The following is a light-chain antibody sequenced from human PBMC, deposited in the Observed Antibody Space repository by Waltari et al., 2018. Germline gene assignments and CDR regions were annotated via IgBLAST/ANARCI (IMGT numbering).Light chain of an antibody. CDR1: SPNIGTHY. CDR2: DNN. J-gene: IGLJ3*02. V-gene: IGLV1-51*01. CDR3: GTWDSSLSAGGV. Sequence: QSVLTQPPSVSAAPGQKVTISCSGSSPNIGTHYVSWYQQLPGTAPQLLIYDNNQRPSGIPDRFSGSKSGTSATLGITGLQTGGEADYYCGTWDSSLSAGGVFGGGTKLTVL.